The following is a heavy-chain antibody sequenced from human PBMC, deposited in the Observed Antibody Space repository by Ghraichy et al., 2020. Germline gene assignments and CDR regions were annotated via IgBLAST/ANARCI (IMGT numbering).Heavy chain of an antibody. Sequence: ASVKVSCKASGYTFTSYYMHWVRQAPGQGLEWMGIINPSGGSTSYAQKFQGRVTMTRDTSTSTVYMELSSLRSEDTAVYYCARDPGAAGNSLVRGMDVWGQGTTVTVSS. J-gene: IGHJ6*02. CDR2: INPSGGST. D-gene: IGHD6-13*01. CDR1: GYTFTSYY. V-gene: IGHV1-46*01. CDR3: ARDPGAAGNSLVRGMDV.